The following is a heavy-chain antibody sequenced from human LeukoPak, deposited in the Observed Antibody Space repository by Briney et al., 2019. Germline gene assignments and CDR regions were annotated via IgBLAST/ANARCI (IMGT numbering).Heavy chain of an antibody. Sequence: ASVKVSCKASGYTFTSYGISWVRQAPGQGLEWMGWISAYNGNTNYAQKLQGRVTMTTDTSTSTAYMELRSLRSDDTAVYYCARESPYYYDSSGLDYWGQGTLVTVSS. J-gene: IGHJ4*02. CDR3: ARESPYYYDSSGLDY. V-gene: IGHV1-18*01. CDR1: GYTFTSYG. CDR2: ISAYNGNT. D-gene: IGHD3-22*01.